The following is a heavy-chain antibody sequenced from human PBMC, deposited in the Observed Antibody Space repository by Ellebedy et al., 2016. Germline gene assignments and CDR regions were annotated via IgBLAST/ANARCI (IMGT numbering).Heavy chain of an antibody. Sequence: GGSLRLXXLASGFAFDDYALHWVRQAPGMGLQWVSGISWNSGSIGYADSVKGRFTISRDNAKNSLYLQMNSLRAEDTALYYCAKDTLGYYGSGSYPDYWGQGTLVTVSS. CDR1: GFAFDDYA. V-gene: IGHV3-9*01. CDR3: AKDTLGYYGSGSYPDY. D-gene: IGHD3-10*01. J-gene: IGHJ4*02. CDR2: ISWNSGSI.